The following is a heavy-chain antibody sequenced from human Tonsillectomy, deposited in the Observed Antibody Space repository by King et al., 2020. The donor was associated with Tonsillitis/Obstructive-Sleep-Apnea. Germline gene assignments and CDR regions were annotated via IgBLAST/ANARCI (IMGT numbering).Heavy chain of an antibody. CDR2: ISYDGSNK. Sequence: VQLVESGGGVVQPGRSLRLSCAASGFTFSTYAIHWVRQAPGKGLEWMAVISYDGSNKYYADSVQGRFTISRDNSKNTLYLQMNSLRAEDTAVFYCARAGVKGFDYWGQGTLVTVSS. CDR1: GFTFSTYA. CDR3: ARAGVKGFDY. D-gene: IGHD2-8*01. V-gene: IGHV3-30*04. J-gene: IGHJ4*02.